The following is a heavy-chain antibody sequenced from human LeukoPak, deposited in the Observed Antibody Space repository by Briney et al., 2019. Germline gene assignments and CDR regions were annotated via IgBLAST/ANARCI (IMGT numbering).Heavy chain of an antibody. J-gene: IGHJ4*02. CDR3: AREQGGSSTSDY. Sequence: GGSLSLSCAASGFTLSRFWMTWFRQAPGKGLHGVANIKQYGSEKYNVDSTKGRFTISRDNAKSSLSLQMNSLRAEDTAVYYCAREQGGSSTSDYWGQGTLVTVSS. D-gene: IGHD6-6*01. CDR1: GFTLSRFW. V-gene: IGHV3-7*01. CDR2: IKQYGSEK.